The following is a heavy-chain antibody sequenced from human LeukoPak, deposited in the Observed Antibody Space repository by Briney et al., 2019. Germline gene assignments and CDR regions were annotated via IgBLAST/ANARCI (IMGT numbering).Heavy chain of an antibody. Sequence: GGSLRLSCAASGFTFSSYTMNWVRQAPGKGLEWVSSITTSSTYIYYADSVRGRFTISRDNAKNSLYLRMSSLRVEDTAVYYCARGEGYYASGSYFDYWGQGTLVTVSS. J-gene: IGHJ4*02. CDR2: ITTSSTYI. CDR1: GFTFSSYT. CDR3: ARGEGYYASGSYFDY. V-gene: IGHV3-21*01. D-gene: IGHD3-10*01.